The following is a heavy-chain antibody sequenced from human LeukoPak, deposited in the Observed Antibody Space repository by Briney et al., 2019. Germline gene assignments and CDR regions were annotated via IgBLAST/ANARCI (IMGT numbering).Heavy chain of an antibody. CDR1: GFTFSSYA. CDR2: ISYDGSNK. J-gene: IGHJ5*02. D-gene: IGHD1-26*01. CDR3: ARVNSGSYYVYNSFDP. Sequence: GRSLRLSCAASGFTFSSYAVHWVRHAPGKGLERVAVISYDGSNKYYADSVKGRFTISRDNSKNTLYLQMNSLRAEDTAVYYCARVNSGSYYVYNSFDPWGQGTLVTVSS. V-gene: IGHV3-30*04.